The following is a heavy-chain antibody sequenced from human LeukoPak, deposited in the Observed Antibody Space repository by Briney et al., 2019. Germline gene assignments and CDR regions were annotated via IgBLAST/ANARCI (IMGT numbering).Heavy chain of an antibody. CDR2: IYYSGST. D-gene: IGHD1-26*01. J-gene: IGHJ5*02. V-gene: IGHV4-59*01. CDR3: ARVWRIGQPNNWFDP. Sequence: SETLSLTFTVSGGSISSYYWGLIRQPPGEGLGWVWDIYYSGSTNYNPSLKSRVTVSVDTSKNQFSLKLSSVTAADTAVYYCARVWRIGQPNNWFDPWGQGTLVTVSS. CDR1: GGSISSYY.